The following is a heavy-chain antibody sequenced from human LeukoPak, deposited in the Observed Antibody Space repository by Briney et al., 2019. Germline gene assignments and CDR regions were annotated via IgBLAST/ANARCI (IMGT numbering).Heavy chain of an antibody. V-gene: IGHV3-30*18. D-gene: IGHD3-22*01. CDR1: TSTFSSYG. Sequence: GGSLRLSCAAPTSTFSSYGMHWVRQAPGKGLEWVAVISYDGSNKYYADSVKGRFTISRDNSKNTLYPQMNSLRAEDTAVYYFAKNFGYYYDSSGYYFPPVDYWGQGTLVTVSS. J-gene: IGHJ4*02. CDR2: ISYDGSNK. CDR3: AKNFGYYYDSSGYYFPPVDY.